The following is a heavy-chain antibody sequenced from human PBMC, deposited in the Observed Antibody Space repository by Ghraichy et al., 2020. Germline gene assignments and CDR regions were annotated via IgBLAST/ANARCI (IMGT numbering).Heavy chain of an antibody. D-gene: IGHD6-19*01. CDR3: ARGRPGYSSGWYPPDAFDI. CDR2: IYSGGST. CDR1: GFTVSSNY. V-gene: IGHV3-53*04. J-gene: IGHJ3*02. Sequence: GSLRLSCAASGFTVSSNYMSWVRQAPGKGLEWVSVIYSGGSTYYADSVKGRFTISRHNSKNTLYLQMNSLRAEDTAVYYCARGRPGYSSGWYPPDAFDIWGQGTMVTVSS.